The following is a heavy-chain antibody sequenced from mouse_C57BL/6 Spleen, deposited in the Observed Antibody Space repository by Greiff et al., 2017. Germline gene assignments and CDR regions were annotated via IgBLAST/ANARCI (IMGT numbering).Heavy chain of an antibody. CDR2: ISSGGDYI. J-gene: IGHJ4*01. D-gene: IGHD1-1*01. CDR3: TRDSYYYGSSYYAMDY. V-gene: IGHV5-9-1*02. Sequence: EVMLVESGEGLVKPGGSLKLSCAASGFTFSSYAMSWVRQTPEKRLEWVTYISSGGDYIYYADTVKGRFTISRDNARNTLYLQMSSLKSEDTAMYYCTRDSYYYGSSYYAMDYWGQGTSVTVSS. CDR1: GFTFSSYA.